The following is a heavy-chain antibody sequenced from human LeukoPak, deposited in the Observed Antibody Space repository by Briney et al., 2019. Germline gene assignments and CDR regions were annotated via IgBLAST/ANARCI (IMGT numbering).Heavy chain of an antibody. CDR1: GFTFSSYS. Sequence: GGSLRLSCAASGFTFSSYSINWVRQAPGKGLEWVSSISSGSTYIYYTDSVKGRFTISRDNAKHSLYLKMNSVGDADTAVYYCSTYSSGWYEEGYFEYWGQGTLVTVSS. CDR2: ISSGSTYI. D-gene: IGHD6-19*01. V-gene: IGHV3-21*01. CDR3: STYSSGWYEEGYFEY. J-gene: IGHJ4*02.